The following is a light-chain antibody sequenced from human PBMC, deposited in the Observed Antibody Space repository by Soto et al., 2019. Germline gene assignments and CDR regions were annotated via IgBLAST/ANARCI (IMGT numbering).Light chain of an antibody. CDR1: QSISNY. Sequence: DIQMPQSPSSLSASVGDRVTITCRASQSISNYLNWYQQRPGKAPKLLISLASSFSSGVPSKFSGSGSGTDFASTISVLPPDDSATYYDQQTYNTPLTFGQGNKVEIK. V-gene: IGKV1-39*01. J-gene: IGKJ1*01. CDR3: QQTYNTPLT. CDR2: LAS.